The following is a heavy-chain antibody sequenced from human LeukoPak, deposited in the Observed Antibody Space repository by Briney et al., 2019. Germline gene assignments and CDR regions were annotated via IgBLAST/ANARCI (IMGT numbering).Heavy chain of an antibody. J-gene: IGHJ4*02. Sequence: GGSLRLSCAASGFTFSSYSMNWVRQAPGKGLEGVSYISSSSSTIYYADSVKGRFTISRDNAKNSLYLQMNSLRAEDTAVYYCARVQDYDCWSSSGFRFDYWGQGTLVTVSS. CDR1: GFTFSSYS. CDR2: ISSSSSTI. D-gene: IGHD3-3*01. CDR3: ARVQDYDCWSSSGFRFDY. V-gene: IGHV3-48*01.